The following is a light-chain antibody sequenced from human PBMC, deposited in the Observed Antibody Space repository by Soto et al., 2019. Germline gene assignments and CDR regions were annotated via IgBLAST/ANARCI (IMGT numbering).Light chain of an antibody. CDR3: LQDYNCPRS. CDR2: AAS. J-gene: IGKJ1*01. V-gene: IGKV1-6*01. Sequence: AIQMTQSPSSMSASVGDRVTITCRASQGIRTDLGWYQQKPGKVPKLLIYAASSLQSAVPSRFSVCRSGTDFKLAISGLQPIDFATYYCLQDYNCPRSFGQGTKVELK. CDR1: QGIRTD.